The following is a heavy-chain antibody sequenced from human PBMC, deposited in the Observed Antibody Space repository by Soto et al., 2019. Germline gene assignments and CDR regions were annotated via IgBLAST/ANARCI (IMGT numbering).Heavy chain of an antibody. D-gene: IGHD3-10*01. V-gene: IGHV1-8*01. CDR3: AREFTYGSWSYYAVYGMDV. J-gene: IGHJ6*02. CDR2: MNPNSGNT. CDR1: GYTFTSYD. Sequence: QVQLVQSGAEVKKPGASVKVSCKASGYTFTSYDINWVRQATGQGLEWMGWMNPNSGNTGYAQKFQGRVTMTRNTSISTGYMEMSSLRSEDTAVYYCAREFTYGSWSYYAVYGMDVWGQGTTVTVSS.